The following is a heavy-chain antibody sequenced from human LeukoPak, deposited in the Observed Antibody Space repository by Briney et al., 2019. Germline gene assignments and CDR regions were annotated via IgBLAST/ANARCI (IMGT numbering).Heavy chain of an antibody. J-gene: IGHJ4*02. CDR1: GFTFSSYA. V-gene: IGHV3-7*01. CDR3: ARRYCSSTSCYPHFDY. CDR2: IKQDGSEK. D-gene: IGHD2-2*01. Sequence: GGSLRLSCAASGFTFSSYAMSWVRQAPGKGLEWVANIKQDGSEKYYVDSVKGRFTISRDNVKNSLYLQMNSLRAEDTAVYFCARRYCSSTSCYPHFDYWGQGTLVTVSS.